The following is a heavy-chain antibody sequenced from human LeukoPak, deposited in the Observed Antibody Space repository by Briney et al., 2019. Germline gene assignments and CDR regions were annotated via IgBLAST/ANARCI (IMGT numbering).Heavy chain of an antibody. CDR3: ARDRVDTVMVTADY. CDR1: GFTFRSYW. D-gene: IGHD5-18*01. V-gene: IGHV3-7*01. CDR2: INQDGSEK. J-gene: IGHJ4*02. Sequence: PGGSLRLSCAASGFTFRSYWMSWVRQAPGKGLEWVANINQDGSEKYYVDSVKGRFTISRDNAKNSLYLQMNSLRAEDTAEYYCARDRVDTVMVTADYWGQGTLVTVSS.